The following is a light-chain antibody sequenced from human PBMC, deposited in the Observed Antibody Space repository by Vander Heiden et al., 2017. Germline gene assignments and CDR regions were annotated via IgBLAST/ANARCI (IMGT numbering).Light chain of an antibody. J-gene: IGKJ3*01. CDR1: QGISSY. CDR2: AAS. CDR3: QQLNSYPFT. Sequence: DIQLTQFPSFLSASVGDRVTITCRASQGISSYLAWYQQKPGKAPKLLIYAASTLQSGVPSRLSGSGSVTEFTLTIIILQPEDFATYYCQQLNSYPFTFGHGTKVDIK. V-gene: IGKV1-9*01.